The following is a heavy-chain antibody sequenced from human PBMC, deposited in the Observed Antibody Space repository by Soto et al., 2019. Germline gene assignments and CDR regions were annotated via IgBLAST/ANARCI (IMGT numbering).Heavy chain of an antibody. CDR1: GFTFSSYG. CDR2: ISYDGSNK. CDR3: AIPLARGMTTLEH. V-gene: IGHV3-30*03. J-gene: IGHJ4*02. Sequence: PGGSLRLSCAASGFTFSSYGMHWVRQAPGKGLEWVAVISYDGSNKYYADSVKGRFTISRDNSKNTLYLQMNSLRAEDTAVYYCAIPLARGMTTLEHWGQGTLVTVSS. D-gene: IGHD4-17*01.